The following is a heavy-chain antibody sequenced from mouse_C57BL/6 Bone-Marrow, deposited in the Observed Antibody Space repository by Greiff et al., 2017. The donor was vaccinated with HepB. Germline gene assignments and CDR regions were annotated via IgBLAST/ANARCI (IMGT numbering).Heavy chain of an antibody. D-gene: IGHD1-1*01. J-gene: IGHJ1*03. CDR2: IDPSDSYT. CDR3: ARGDLYGSRPTWYFDV. CDR1: GYTFTSYW. V-gene: IGHV1-69*01. Sequence: QVQLQQPGAELVMPGASVKLSCKASGYTFTSYWMHWVKQRPGQGLEWIGEIDPSDSYTNYNQKFKGKSTLTVDKSSSPADMQLSSRTSKDSAVYYWARGDLYGSRPTWYFDVWGTGTTVTVSS.